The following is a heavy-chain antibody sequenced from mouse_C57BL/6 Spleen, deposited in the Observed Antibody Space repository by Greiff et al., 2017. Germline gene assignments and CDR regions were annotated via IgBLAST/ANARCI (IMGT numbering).Heavy chain of an antibody. CDR3: ARGYYYGSSYAMDY. J-gene: IGHJ4*01. V-gene: IGHV3-6*01. CDR1: GYSITSGYY. Sequence: EVQVVESGPGLVKPSQSLSLTCSVTGYSITSGYYWNWIRQFPGNKLEWMGYISYDGSNNYNPSLKNRISITRDTSKNQFFLKLNSVTTEDKATYYCARGYYYGSSYAMDYWGQGTSVTVSS. D-gene: IGHD1-1*01. CDR2: ISYDGSN.